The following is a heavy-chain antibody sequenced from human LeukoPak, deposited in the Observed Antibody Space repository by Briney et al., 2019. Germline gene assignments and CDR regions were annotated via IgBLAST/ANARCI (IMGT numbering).Heavy chain of an antibody. V-gene: IGHV4-39*01. CDR1: GGSIRSSYYY. CDR3: ARSPRNCSSTSCYIYYYGMDV. D-gene: IGHD2-2*02. CDR2: IYDSGST. J-gene: IGHJ6*02. Sequence: PSETLSLTCTVSGGSIRSSYYYWGWIRQPPGKGLEWIGSIYDSGSTYYNPSLKSRVTISVDTSKNQFSLKLNSVTAADTAVYYCARSPRNCSSTSCYIYYYGMDVWGQGTTVTVSS.